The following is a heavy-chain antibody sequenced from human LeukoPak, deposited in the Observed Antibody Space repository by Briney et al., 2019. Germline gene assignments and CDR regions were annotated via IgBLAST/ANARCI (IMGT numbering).Heavy chain of an antibody. CDR1: GFPFSSYN. J-gene: IGHJ4*02. CDR3: ARATLRFLEWLLYYFDY. D-gene: IGHD3-3*01. CDR2: ITSSSSSI. Sequence: GGSLRLSCAASGFPFSSYNMNWVRQAPGKGLEWVSYITSSSSSIFYADSVKGRFTISRDNAKNSLYLQMNSLRAEDTAVYYCARATLRFLEWLLYYFDYWGQGTLVTVSS. V-gene: IGHV3-21*01.